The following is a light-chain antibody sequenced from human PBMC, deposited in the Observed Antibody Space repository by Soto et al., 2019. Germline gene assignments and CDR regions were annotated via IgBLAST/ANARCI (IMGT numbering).Light chain of an antibody. CDR2: GAS. CDR3: QQYDSSRT. J-gene: IGKJ1*01. Sequence: EIVLTQSPGTLSLSPGERATLSCRASQSVSSRFLAWYQQKPGQAPRVLIYGASSRATGIPDRFSGSGSGTDFTLIISRLEPGDFAMYYCQQYDSSRTFGQGTKVEMK. CDR1: QSVSSRF. V-gene: IGKV3-20*01.